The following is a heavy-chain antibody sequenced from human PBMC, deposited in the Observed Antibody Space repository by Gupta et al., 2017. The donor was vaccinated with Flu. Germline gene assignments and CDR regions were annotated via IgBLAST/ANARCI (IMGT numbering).Heavy chain of an antibody. J-gene: IGHJ4*02. D-gene: IGHD4-4*01. Sequence: QIQLVESGGGVVQPGKSLRLSCAASGFTFSNYGLHWVRQAPGKGLEWVAVISLDGSEKYYVDSVKGRFSISRDNSMNTLYLQMNRLRAEDTAVYYGAKGQYSNYGALDSWGQGNLVSVXS. CDR1: GFTFSNYG. CDR2: ISLDGSEK. CDR3: AKGQYSNYGALDS. V-gene: IGHV3-30*18.